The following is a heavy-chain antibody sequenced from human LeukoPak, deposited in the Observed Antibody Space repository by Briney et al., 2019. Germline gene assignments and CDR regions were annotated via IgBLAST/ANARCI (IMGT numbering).Heavy chain of an antibody. V-gene: IGHV1-69*05. D-gene: IGHD6-6*01. CDR3: ARAPGWAARLYYMDV. J-gene: IGHJ6*03. CDR1: GGTFSSYA. CDR2: IIPIFGTA. Sequence: SVKVSCKASGGTFSSYAISWVRQAPGQGLEWMGGIIPIFGTANYAQKFQGRVTITTDESTSTAYMELSSLRSEDTAVYYCARAPGWAARLYYMDVWGKGTTVTVSS.